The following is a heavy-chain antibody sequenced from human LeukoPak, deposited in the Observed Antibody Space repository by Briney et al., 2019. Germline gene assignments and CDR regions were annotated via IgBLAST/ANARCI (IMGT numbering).Heavy chain of an antibody. D-gene: IGHD6-19*01. CDR3: TKELHVAVAVADYYYFYMDV. J-gene: IGHJ6*03. Sequence: GGSLRLSCAASGFAFSSFAMGWVRQSPGKGLEWLSTINGGGNTTFYADSVEGRFTISRDNSKNTLYLHMDGLRPDDTAIYYCTKELHVAVAVADYYYFYMDVRGRGTAVSVSS. V-gene: IGHV3-23*01. CDR2: INGGGNTT. CDR1: GFAFSSFA.